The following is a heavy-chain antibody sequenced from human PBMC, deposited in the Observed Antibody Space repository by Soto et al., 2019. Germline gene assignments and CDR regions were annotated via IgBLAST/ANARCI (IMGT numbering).Heavy chain of an antibody. CDR2: IIPIFGTA. Sequence: QVQLVQSGAEVKKPGSSVMVSCKASVGTFSSYAISGLRQAPGQGFEWMGRIIPIFGTANYAQKFQGRVTITASESTSTAYMELSSLRSEDTAVYYWARAGLIADYDVWSGINLFDPWCQVTLVAASS. CDR1: VGTFSSYA. V-gene: IGHV1-69*01. J-gene: IGHJ5*02. CDR3: ARAGLIADYDVWSGINLFDP. D-gene: IGHD3-3*01.